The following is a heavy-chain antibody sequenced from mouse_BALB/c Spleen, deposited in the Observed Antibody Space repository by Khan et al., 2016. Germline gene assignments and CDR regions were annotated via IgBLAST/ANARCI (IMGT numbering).Heavy chain of an antibody. CDR2: IFPGDGST. D-gene: IGHD1-1*01. J-gene: IGHJ1*01. CDR3: ARLYGSTYWYFEV. Sequence: QVQLQQSGAELVKPGASVKLSCKASGYTFTSYDINWVRQRPEQGLAWIGWIFPGDGSTKYNETFKGKATLTTDKSSSKAYMQLSRLTSKDSAVYFWARLYGSTYWYFEVWGAGTTVTVSS. CDR1: GYTFTSYD. V-gene: IGHV1-85*01.